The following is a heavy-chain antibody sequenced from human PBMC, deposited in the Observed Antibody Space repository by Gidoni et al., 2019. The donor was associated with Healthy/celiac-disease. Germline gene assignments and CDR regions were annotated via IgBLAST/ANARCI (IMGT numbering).Heavy chain of an antibody. J-gene: IGHJ4*02. CDR1: GCTFSSYA. CDR2: IIGSGGST. D-gene: IGHD1-20*01. Sequence: EVQLLESGGGLVQPGGSLRLSWAASGCTFSSYAMSWVRQAPGKGLAWFSAIIGSGGSTYYADSVTGRFTISRDNSKNTLYLQMNSLRAEDTAVYYCAKDLIRYNWNFDYWGQGTLVTVSS. CDR3: AKDLIRYNWNFDY. V-gene: IGHV3-23*01.